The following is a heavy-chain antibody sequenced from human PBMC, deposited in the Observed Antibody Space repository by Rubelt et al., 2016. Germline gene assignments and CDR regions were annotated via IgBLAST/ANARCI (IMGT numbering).Heavy chain of an antibody. CDR1: GYSFTSYW. CDR2: IDPRDSYT. J-gene: IGHJ5*02. CDR3: ARHAGDGGNSEDWFDP. D-gene: IGHD4-23*01. V-gene: IGHV5-10-1*01. Sequence: EVQLVQSGAEVKKPGESLRISCKGSGYSFTSYWISWVRQMPGKGLEWMGRIDPRDSYTNSSPSSQGNGTRSADKSISTAYLQWSSRKASDTAMYYCARHAGDGGNSEDWFDPWGQGTLVTVSS.